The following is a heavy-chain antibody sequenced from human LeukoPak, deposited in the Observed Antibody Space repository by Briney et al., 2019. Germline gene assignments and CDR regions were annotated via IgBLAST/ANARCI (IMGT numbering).Heavy chain of an antibody. CDR3: AKGEITMLESSPDY. CDR1: GFTFISYA. CDR2: ISGSGGST. Sequence: GSLRLSCAASGFTFISYAMSWVRQAPGKGLEWVSAISGSGGSTYYADSVKGRFTISRDNSKNTLYLQMNSLRAEDTAVYYCAKGEITMLESSPDYWGQGTLVTVSS. D-gene: IGHD3-10*02. J-gene: IGHJ4*02. V-gene: IGHV3-23*01.